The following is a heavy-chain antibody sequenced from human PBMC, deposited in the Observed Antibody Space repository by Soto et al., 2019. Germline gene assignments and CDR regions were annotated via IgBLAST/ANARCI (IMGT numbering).Heavy chain of an antibody. D-gene: IGHD2-15*01. CDR1: GFTFSSYG. CDR2: ISYDGSNK. CDR3: AKDAVDIVVVVADLDY. V-gene: IGHV3-30*18. Sequence: ESGGGVVQPGRSLRLSCAASGFTFSSYGMHWVRQAPGKGLEWVAVISYDGSNKYYADSVKGRFTISRDNSKNTLYLQMNSLRAEDTAVYYCAKDAVDIVVVVADLDYWGQGTLVTVSS. J-gene: IGHJ4*02.